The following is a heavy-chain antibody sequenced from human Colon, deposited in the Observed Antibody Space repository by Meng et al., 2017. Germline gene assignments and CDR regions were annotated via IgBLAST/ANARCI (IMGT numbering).Heavy chain of an antibody. J-gene: IGHJ4*02. CDR1: GYAFNTYH. D-gene: IGHD3-16*01. V-gene: IGHV1-46*02. Sequence: GQLVECGAEVKKPGASVKVSCKASGYAFNTYHMHWVRQAPGQGLEWMGIINPSGGGTLYAQKFQGRVTMASDTSTSTVYMELSSLRSEDTAVYYCARERLGESPDYWGQGTLVTVSS. CDR3: ARERLGESPDY. CDR2: INPSGGGT.